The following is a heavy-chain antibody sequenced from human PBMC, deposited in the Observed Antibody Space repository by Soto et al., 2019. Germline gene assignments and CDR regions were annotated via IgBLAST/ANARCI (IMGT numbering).Heavy chain of an antibody. Sequence: PVGSLRLSCAASGFTFSGYAMSWVRQAPGKGLEWVSAISGSGGSTYYADSVKGRFTISRDNSKNTLYLQMNSLRAEDTAVYYCAKDLIQGRYCSGGSCYSYYYYGMDVWGQGTTVTVSS. V-gene: IGHV3-23*01. J-gene: IGHJ6*02. CDR2: ISGSGGST. CDR1: GFTFSGYA. CDR3: AKDLIQGRYCSGGSCYSYYYYGMDV. D-gene: IGHD2-15*01.